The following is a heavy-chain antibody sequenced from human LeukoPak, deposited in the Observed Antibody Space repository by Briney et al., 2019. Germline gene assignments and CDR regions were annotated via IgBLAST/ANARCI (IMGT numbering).Heavy chain of an antibody. CDR2: INPNSGGT. J-gene: IGHJ4*02. D-gene: IGHD5-12*01. CDR3: ATPERGYSGYDFGS. V-gene: IGHV1-2*02. Sequence: ASVKASCKASGYTFTGYYIHWVRQAPGQGLEWMGWINPNSGGTNYAQKFQGRVTMTRDTSISTAYMELSRLRSDDTAVYYCATPERGYSGYDFGSWGQRTLVTVSS. CDR1: GYTFTGYY.